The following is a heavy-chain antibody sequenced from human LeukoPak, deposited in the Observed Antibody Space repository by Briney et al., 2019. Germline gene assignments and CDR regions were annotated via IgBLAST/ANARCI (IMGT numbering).Heavy chain of an antibody. V-gene: IGHV4-39*01. J-gene: IGHJ4*02. CDR2: IYYSGST. CDR1: GGSISSSSYS. D-gene: IGHD3-3*01. Sequence: PSETLSLTCTVSGGSISSSSYSWGWIRQPPGKGLEWIGSIYYSGSTYYSPSLKSRVTISVDTSKNQFSLKLSSVTAADTAVYYCARSLYYDFWSGYYDYWGQGTLVTVSS. CDR3: ARSLYYDFWSGYYDY.